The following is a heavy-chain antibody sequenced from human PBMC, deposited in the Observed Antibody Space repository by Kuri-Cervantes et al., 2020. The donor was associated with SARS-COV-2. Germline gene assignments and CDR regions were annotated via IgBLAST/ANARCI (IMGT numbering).Heavy chain of an antibody. D-gene: IGHD6-19*01. V-gene: IGHV3-23*01. CDR2: ISGTGGST. CDR1: GFTFSSYA. CDR3: AKTSRLSSGYGFDY. Sequence: GGSLRLSCAASGFTFSSYAINWVRQAPGKGLEWVSGISGTGGSTYYADSVKGRFSISRDNSKNTLYLQMNSLRAEDTAVYYCAKTSRLSSGYGFDYWGQGTLVTVSS. J-gene: IGHJ4*02.